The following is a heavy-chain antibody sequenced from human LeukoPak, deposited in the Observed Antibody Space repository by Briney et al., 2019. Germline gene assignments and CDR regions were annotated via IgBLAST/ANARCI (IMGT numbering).Heavy chain of an antibody. CDR2: ISSSSNYI. Sequence: GGSLRLSCTASGFTFSTYRMNWVRQAPGKGLEWVPSISSSSNYIYYADSLKGRFTISRDNAKNSLYLQMNSLRAEDTAVYYCASTYGRGDWGQGTLVTVSS. CDR3: ASTYGRGD. D-gene: IGHD4-17*01. J-gene: IGHJ4*02. CDR1: GFTFSTYR. V-gene: IGHV3-21*01.